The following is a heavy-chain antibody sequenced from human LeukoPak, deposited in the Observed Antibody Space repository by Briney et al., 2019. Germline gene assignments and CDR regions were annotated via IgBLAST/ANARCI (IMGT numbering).Heavy chain of an antibody. CDR1: GGSFSGYY. D-gene: IGHD3-22*01. CDR2: IYYTGST. CDR3: AGSGSFQSDSTDYVC. J-gene: IGHJ4*02. Sequence: SETLSLTCAVYGGSFSGYYWTWLRQPPGKGLEWIGYIYYTGSTNYNPSLKSRGTISVDTSKNQFSLKLSSVTAADTAVYYCAGSGSFQSDSTDYVCWGQGPLVTVSS. V-gene: IGHV4-59*01.